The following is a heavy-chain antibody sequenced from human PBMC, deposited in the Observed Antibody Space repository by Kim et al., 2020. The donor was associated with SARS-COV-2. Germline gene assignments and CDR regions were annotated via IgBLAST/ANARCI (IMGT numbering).Heavy chain of an antibody. J-gene: IGHJ4*02. V-gene: IGHV3-33*01. CDR2: IWYDGSRQ. Sequence: GGSLRLSCAGSGYSFSTYGMHWVRQRPGKGMEWVAVIWYDGSRQYYADSVKDRFTITRDKNTVYLQMNSLRVEDTAVYFCVRDPGTLYYYFDLWGQGTLVTVSS. CDR1: GYSFSTYG. D-gene: IGHD1-1*01. CDR3: VRDPGTLYYYFDL.